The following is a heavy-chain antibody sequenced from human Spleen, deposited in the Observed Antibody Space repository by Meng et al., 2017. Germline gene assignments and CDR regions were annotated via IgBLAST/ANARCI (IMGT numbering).Heavy chain of an antibody. CDR3: ATSRARGIFYFDY. J-gene: IGHJ4*02. CDR1: GFRFSNSA. D-gene: IGHD3-10*01. CDR2: ISIDGDRV. Sequence: GESLKISCAVSGFRFSNSAMSWVRQAPGKGLEWVSGISIDGDRVYYTDSVKGRFTISRDNSKNTVYLQMNSLRAEDTALYYCATSRARGIFYFDYWGQGTLVTVSS. V-gene: IGHV3-23*01.